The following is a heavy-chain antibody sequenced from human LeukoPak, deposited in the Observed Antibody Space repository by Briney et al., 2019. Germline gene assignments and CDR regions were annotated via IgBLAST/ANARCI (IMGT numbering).Heavy chain of an antibody. CDR3: AKADCSSTSCYAGY. Sequence: PGGSLRLSCAASGFTFDDYAMHWVRQAPGKGLERVSGISWNSGSIGYADSVKGRFTISRDNAKNSLYLQMSSLRAEDMALYYCAKADCSSTSCYAGYWGQGTLVTVSS. V-gene: IGHV3-9*03. CDR1: GFTFDDYA. D-gene: IGHD2-2*01. CDR2: ISWNSGSI. J-gene: IGHJ4*02.